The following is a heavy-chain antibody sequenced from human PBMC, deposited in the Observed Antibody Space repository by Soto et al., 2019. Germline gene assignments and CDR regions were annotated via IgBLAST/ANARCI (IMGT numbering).Heavy chain of an antibody. Sequence: KPSETLSLTCAVYGGSFSGHYWSWIRQSPGKGLEWIGEIGHSGGTIYNPSLEGRVTISEDSSNNQFSLKLNSVTAADTAVYYCARHGEYYFDYWGQGAPVTVSS. J-gene: IGHJ4*02. CDR3: ARHGEYYFDY. CDR1: GGSFSGHY. CDR2: IGHSGGT. V-gene: IGHV4-34*01. D-gene: IGHD7-27*01.